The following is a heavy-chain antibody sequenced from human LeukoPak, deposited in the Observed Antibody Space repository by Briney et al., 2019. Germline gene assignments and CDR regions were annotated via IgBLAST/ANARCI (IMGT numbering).Heavy chain of an antibody. CDR1: GYTFTIYG. CDR3: ARGYYDFWSGYSH. D-gene: IGHD3-3*01. V-gene: IGHV1-18*01. CDR2: ISAYNGNT. J-gene: IGHJ4*02. Sequence: ASVNVSCKASGYTFTIYGISGVRQAPGQGLEWMGWISAYNGNTNYAQKLQGRVTMTTDTSTSTAYMELRSLRSDDTAVYYCARGYYDFWSGYSHWGQGTLVTVSS.